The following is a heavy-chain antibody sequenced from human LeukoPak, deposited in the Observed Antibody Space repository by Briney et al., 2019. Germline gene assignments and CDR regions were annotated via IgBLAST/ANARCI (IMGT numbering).Heavy chain of an antibody. CDR2: IYYSGST. CDR1: GGSISSYY. Sequence: SETLSLTCTVSGGSISSYYWSWLRQPPGKGLEWLGYIYYSGSTNYNPSLKSRVTISVDTSKNQFSLKLSSVTAADTAVYYCARESSGSYSTWFDPWGQGTLVTVSS. V-gene: IGHV4-59*01. CDR3: ARESSGSYSTWFDP. J-gene: IGHJ5*02. D-gene: IGHD3-10*01.